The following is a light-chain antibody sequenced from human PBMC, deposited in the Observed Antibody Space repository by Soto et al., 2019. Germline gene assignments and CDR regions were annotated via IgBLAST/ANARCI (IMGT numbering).Light chain of an antibody. CDR2: EGS. Sequence: QSALTQPASVSGSPGQSITISCTGTSSDVGRYNLVSWYQQHPGKAPKLMIYEGSKRPSGVSNLFSGSKSGNTSSLTISGLQAEDEADYYCCSYAGSSRVFGGGTKLTVL. CDR1: SSDVGRYNL. CDR3: CSYAGSSRV. V-gene: IGLV2-23*01. J-gene: IGLJ2*01.